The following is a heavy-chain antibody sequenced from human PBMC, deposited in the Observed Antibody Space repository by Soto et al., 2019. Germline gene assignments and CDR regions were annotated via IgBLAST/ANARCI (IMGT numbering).Heavy chain of an antibody. D-gene: IGHD3-10*01. CDR3: AKGSEVRGVYYYYGMDV. V-gene: IGHV3-23*01. CDR1: GFTFSSYA. CDR2: ISGSGGST. Sequence: GGSLRLSCAASGFTFSSYAMSWVRQAPGKGLEWVSAISGSGGSTYYADSVKGRFTISRDNSKNTLYLQMNSLRAEDTAVYYCAKGSEVRGVYYYYGMDVWGQGTTVTVSS. J-gene: IGHJ6*02.